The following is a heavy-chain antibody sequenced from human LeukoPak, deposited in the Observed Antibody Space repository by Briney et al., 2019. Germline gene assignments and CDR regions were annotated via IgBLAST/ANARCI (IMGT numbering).Heavy chain of an antibody. D-gene: IGHD6-19*01. CDR3: ARATSGWLDDAFDI. CDR2: MNPNSGNT. Sequence: APVKVSCKASGYTFPSFDINWVRQATGKGLEWMGWMNPNSGNTGYAQKFQGRVTMTRNTSISTAYMELSSLRSEDTAVYYCARATSGWLDDAFDIWGQGTMVTVSS. V-gene: IGHV1-8*01. CDR1: GYTFPSFD. J-gene: IGHJ3*02.